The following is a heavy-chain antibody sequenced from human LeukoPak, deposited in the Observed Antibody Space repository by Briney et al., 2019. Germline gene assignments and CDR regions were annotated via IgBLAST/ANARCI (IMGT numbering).Heavy chain of an antibody. CDR1: GGSISSGDFY. D-gene: IGHD3-10*01. J-gene: IGHJ4*02. Sequence: SETLSLTCTVSGGSISSGDFYWSWVRQPPGKALEWIGYIYFSGTTYYNPSLKSRITMSVDTSKNQFSLKLSSVTAADTAVYYCARNTGWLQPFDYWGQGTLVTVSS. CDR2: IYFSGTT. V-gene: IGHV4-30-4*01. CDR3: ARNTGWLQPFDY.